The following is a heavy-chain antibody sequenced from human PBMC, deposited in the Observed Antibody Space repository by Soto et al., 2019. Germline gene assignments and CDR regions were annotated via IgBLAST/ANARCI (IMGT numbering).Heavy chain of an antibody. J-gene: IGHJ4*02. CDR1: GFTFSSYG. V-gene: IGHV3-30*03. Sequence: GGSLRLSCAASGFTFSSYGMHWVRQAPGKGLEWVAVISYDGSNKYYADSVKGRFTISRDNSKNTLYLQMNSLRAEDTAVYYCAIDKNVDKKSGAIDYWAQGTLVTVSS. D-gene: IGHD2-15*01. CDR2: ISYDGSNK. CDR3: AIDKNVDKKSGAIDY.